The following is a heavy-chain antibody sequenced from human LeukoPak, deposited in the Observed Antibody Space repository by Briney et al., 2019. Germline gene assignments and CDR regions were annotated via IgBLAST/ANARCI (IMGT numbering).Heavy chain of an antibody. J-gene: IGHJ4*02. Sequence: SETLSLTCAVYGGSFSGYYWSWIRQPPGKGLEWIGEINHSGSTNYNPSLKSRVTISVDTSKNQFSLQLNSVTPEDTAVYYCARDRSSGWPGLDYWGQGTLVTVSS. CDR2: INHSGST. D-gene: IGHD6-19*01. CDR3: ARDRSSGWPGLDY. CDR1: GGSFSGYY. V-gene: IGHV4-34*01.